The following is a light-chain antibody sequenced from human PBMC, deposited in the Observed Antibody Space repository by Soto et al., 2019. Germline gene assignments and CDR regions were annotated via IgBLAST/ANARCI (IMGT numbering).Light chain of an antibody. J-gene: IGKJ1*01. V-gene: IGKV3-15*01. CDR3: QQYNKWPGT. CDR2: GAS. Sequence: EIMMTQSPATLSASPGERATLSCRASQSISSDLAWYQQKPGQAPRLLIYGASTKAPGVPARVSGSGSGTEFTLTLSSLQSADFAVYYCQQYNKWPGTFGQGTKVDIK. CDR1: QSISSD.